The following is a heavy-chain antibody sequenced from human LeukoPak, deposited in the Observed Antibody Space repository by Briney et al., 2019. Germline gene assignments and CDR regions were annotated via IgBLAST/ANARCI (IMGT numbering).Heavy chain of an antibody. J-gene: IGHJ4*02. CDR2: INHSGST. D-gene: IGHD5-24*01. CDR1: GGSFSGYY. Sequence: SETLSLTCAVYGGSFSGYYWSWIRQPPGKGLEWIGEINHSGSTNYNPSLKSRVTISVDTSKNQFSLKLSSATAADTAVYYCARLGLQQEDPYYFDYWGQGTLVTVSS. CDR3: ARLGLQQEDPYYFDY. V-gene: IGHV4-34*01.